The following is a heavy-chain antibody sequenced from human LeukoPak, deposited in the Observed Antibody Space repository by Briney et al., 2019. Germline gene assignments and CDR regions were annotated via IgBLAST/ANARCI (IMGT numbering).Heavy chain of an antibody. CDR3: AREGGYSYGSALW. CDR1: GGSIAGGGYY. D-gene: IGHD5-18*01. CDR2: IYYTGST. V-gene: IGHV4-31*03. Sequence: PSETLSLTCTVSGGSIAGGGYYWSWIRQHPGKGLEWIGYIYYTGSTYYNPSLKSRVTISVDTSENQFSLRLSSVTDADTAMYYCAREGGYSYGSALWWGQGTLVTVSS. J-gene: IGHJ4*02.